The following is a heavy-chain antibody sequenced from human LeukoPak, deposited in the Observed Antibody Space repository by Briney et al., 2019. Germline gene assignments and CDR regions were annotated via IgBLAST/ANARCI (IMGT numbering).Heavy chain of an antibody. CDR3: ARGYDFWSF. CDR2: IYYSGST. V-gene: IGHV4-59*01. Sequence: SETLSLTCTVSGDSISSYYWSWIRQPPGKGLEWIGYIYYSGSTNYNPSLKSRVTMSVDTSKNQFSLKVSSVTAAGTAVYYCARGYDFWSFWGQGTLVTVSS. D-gene: IGHD3-3*01. CDR1: GDSISSYY. J-gene: IGHJ4*02.